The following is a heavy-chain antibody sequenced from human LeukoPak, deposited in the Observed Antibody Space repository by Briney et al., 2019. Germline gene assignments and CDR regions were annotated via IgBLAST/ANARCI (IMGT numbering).Heavy chain of an antibody. J-gene: IGHJ4*02. D-gene: IGHD4-11*01. CDR2: ISNDGSIT. CDR1: GFSFGSYG. CDR3: AKSKSPYPMDYIFDF. V-gene: IGHV3-30*18. Sequence: GGSLRLSCAASGFSFGSYGMHWVRQAPGKGLEWVAVISNDGSITKYGDSVRGRFTISRDNSKNTLYVQTNSLRTDDAAVYYCAKSKSPYPMDYIFDFWGQGTRVTVSS.